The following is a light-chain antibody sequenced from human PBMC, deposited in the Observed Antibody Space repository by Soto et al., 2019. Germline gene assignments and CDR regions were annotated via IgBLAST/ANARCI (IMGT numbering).Light chain of an antibody. V-gene: IGKV3-20*01. CDR2: GAS. CDR1: QSVSSSY. Sequence: EIVWTQSPGTLSLSPGERATLSCRASQSVSSSYLAWYQQKPGQAPRLLIYGASSRSTGIPDRFSGSVSGTDFTLTISRLEPEDFSVYYCQQYGSSPVTFGQGTKVEIK. CDR3: QQYGSSPVT. J-gene: IGKJ1*01.